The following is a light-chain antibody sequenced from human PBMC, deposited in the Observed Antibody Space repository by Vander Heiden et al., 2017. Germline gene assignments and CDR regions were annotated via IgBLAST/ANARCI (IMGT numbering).Light chain of an antibody. CDR2: IDN. Sequence: QSVLTQPPAASGTPGQRVTISCSGSSSNIGSYTVKWYQQLPGEAHKLSIDIDNQRPSGVPDRFSGSKAGTSASLALSGLHSEDEAEYYCAAWDDSLNGLGFGGGTQLTVL. CDR3: AAWDDSLNGLG. CDR1: SSNIGSYT. J-gene: IGLJ2*01. V-gene: IGLV1-44*01.